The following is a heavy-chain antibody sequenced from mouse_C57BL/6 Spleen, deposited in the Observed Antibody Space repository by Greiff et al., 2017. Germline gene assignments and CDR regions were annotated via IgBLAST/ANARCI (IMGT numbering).Heavy chain of an antibody. CDR3: TTSSTMVTAGGDY. CDR2: LYPDHGDT. V-gene: IGHV14-4*01. J-gene: IGHJ2*01. D-gene: IGHD2-2*01. Sequence: EVQLQESGAELVRPGASLKLSCTASGFTFHAYSLHWVKQRPEQGLEWICCLYPDHGDTEYASKLKGQATLSADTSSNTAYLQLSRLTSEDTAVYYCTTSSTMVTAGGDYWGQGTPLTVSS. CDR1: GFTFHAYS.